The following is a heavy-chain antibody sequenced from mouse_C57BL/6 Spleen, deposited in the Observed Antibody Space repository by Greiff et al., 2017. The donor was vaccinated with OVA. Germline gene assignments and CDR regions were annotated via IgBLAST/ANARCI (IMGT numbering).Heavy chain of an antibody. D-gene: IGHD2-3*01. CDR1: GYSITSGYY. V-gene: IGHV3-6*01. CDR2: ISYDGSN. CDR3: ARDDGSPWFAY. J-gene: IGHJ3*01. Sequence: EVQRVESGPGLVKPSQSLSLTCSVTGYSITSGYYWNWIRQFPGNKLEWMGYISYDGSNNYNPSLKNRISITRDTSKNQFFLKLNSVTTEDTATYYCARDDGSPWFAYWGQGTLVTVSA.